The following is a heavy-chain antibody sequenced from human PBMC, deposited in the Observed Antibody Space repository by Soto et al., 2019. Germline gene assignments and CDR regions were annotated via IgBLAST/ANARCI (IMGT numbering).Heavy chain of an antibody. CDR3: ARRGYSSSWYYYYYYGMDV. V-gene: IGHV1-8*01. CDR2: MNPNSGNT. CDR1: GYTFTSYD. D-gene: IGHD6-13*01. J-gene: IGHJ6*02. Sequence: QVQLVQSGAEVKKPGASVKVSCKASGYTFTSYDINWVRQATGQGLEWMGWMNPNSGNTGYAQKVQGRGTMTRNTSISTAYMELSSLRSEDTAVYYCARRGYSSSWYYYYYYGMDVWGQGTTVTVSS.